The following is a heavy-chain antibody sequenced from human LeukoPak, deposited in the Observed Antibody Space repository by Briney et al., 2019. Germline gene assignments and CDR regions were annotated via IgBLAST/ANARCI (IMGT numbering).Heavy chain of an antibody. D-gene: IGHD3-22*01. CDR2: INRSGST. Sequence: SETLSLTCAVYGGSFSGYYWSWIRQPPGKGLEWVGEINRSGSTNYNPSLKSRVNISVDTSKNQFSLKLSSVTAADTAVYYCARGYDSSGYYSLDYWGQGTLVTVSS. V-gene: IGHV4-34*01. J-gene: IGHJ4*02. CDR1: GGSFSGYY. CDR3: ARGYDSSGYYSLDY.